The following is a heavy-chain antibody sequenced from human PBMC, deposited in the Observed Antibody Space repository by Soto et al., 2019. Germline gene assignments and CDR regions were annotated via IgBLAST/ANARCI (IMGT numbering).Heavy chain of an antibody. CDR1: GYSFTSYW. D-gene: IGHD2-2*01. V-gene: IGHV5-10-1*01. CDR2: IDPSDSYT. J-gene: IGHJ6*02. Sequence: GESLKISCKGSGYSFTSYWISWVRQMPGKGLEWMGRIDPSDSYTNYSPSFQGHVTISADKTTSTAYLQWSSLEASDTAMNYCARSMALDIVVVPAPSGYYYYGMDVWGQGTTVTVSS. CDR3: ARSMALDIVVVPAPSGYYYYGMDV.